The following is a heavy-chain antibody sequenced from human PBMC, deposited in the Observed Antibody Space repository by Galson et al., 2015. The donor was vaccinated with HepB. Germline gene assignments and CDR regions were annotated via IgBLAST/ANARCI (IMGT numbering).Heavy chain of an antibody. D-gene: IGHD3-10*01. CDR2: ISGSGGST. Sequence: SLRLSCAASGFTFSSYAMSWVRQAPGKGLEWVSAISGSGGSTYYADSVKGRFTISRDNSKNTLYLQMNSLRAEDTAVYYCAKRPIRGRYFDYWGQGTLVTVSS. J-gene: IGHJ4*02. V-gene: IGHV3-23*01. CDR3: AKRPIRGRYFDY. CDR1: GFTFSSYA.